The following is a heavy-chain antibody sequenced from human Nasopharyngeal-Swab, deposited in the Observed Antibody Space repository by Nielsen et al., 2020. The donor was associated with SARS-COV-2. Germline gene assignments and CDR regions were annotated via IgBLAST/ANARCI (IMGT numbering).Heavy chain of an antibody. CDR1: GYSFTSYW. D-gene: IGHD4-23*01. V-gene: IGHV5-51*01. CDR3: AGFTVVTPDDAFDI. CDR2: IYPGDSDT. J-gene: IGHJ3*02. Sequence: KVSCKGSGYSFTSYWISWVRQMPGKGLEWMGIIYPGDSDTRYSPSFQGQVTISADKSISTAYLQWSSLKASDTAMYYCAGFTVVTPDDAFDIWGQGTMVTVSS.